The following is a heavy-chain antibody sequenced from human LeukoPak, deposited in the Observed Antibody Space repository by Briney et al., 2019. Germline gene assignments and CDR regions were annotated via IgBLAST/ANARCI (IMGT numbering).Heavy chain of an antibody. CDR2: ISYDGSNK. J-gene: IGHJ3*02. V-gene: IGHV3-30*04. CDR1: GFTFSSYA. CDR3: ASPVLDDILTDDAFDI. Sequence: PGRSLRLSCAASGFTFSSYAMHWVRQAPGKGLEWVAVISYDGSNKYYADSVKGRFTISRDNSKNTLYLQMNSLRAEDTAVYYCASPVLDDILTDDAFDIWGQGIMVTVSS. D-gene: IGHD3-9*01.